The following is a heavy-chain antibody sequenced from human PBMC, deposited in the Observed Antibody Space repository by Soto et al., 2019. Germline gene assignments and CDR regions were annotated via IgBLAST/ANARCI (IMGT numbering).Heavy chain of an antibody. CDR3: AGAPQPYTSSWYYFDY. J-gene: IGHJ4*02. D-gene: IGHD6-13*01. CDR2: IYYSGST. V-gene: IGHV4-59*01. Sequence: SETLSLTCTVSGGSISSYYWSWIRQPPGKGLECIGYIYYSGSTNYNPSLKSRVTMSVDTSKNQFSLNLSSVTAADTAVYYCAGAPQPYTSSWYYFDYWGQGTLVTVSS. CDR1: GGSISSYY.